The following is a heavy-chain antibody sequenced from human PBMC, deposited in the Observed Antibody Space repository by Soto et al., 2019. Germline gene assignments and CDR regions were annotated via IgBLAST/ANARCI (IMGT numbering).Heavy chain of an antibody. D-gene: IGHD5-12*01. CDR1: GGSISSYY. V-gene: IGHV4-59*01. Sequence: PSETLSLTCTFSGGSISSYYWSWIRQPPGKGLEWIGYIYYSGSTNYNPSLKSRVTISVDTSKNQFSLKLSSVTAADTAVYYCARAAGAWLPRWYFDYWGQGTLVTVSS. CDR2: IYYSGST. J-gene: IGHJ4*02. CDR3: ARAAGAWLPRWYFDY.